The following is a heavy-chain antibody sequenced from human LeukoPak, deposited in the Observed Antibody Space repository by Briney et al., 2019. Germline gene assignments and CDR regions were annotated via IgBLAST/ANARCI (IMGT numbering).Heavy chain of an antibody. CDR2: IYSGSST. CDR3: ARSGVLRYFGNS. D-gene: IGHD3-9*01. J-gene: IGHJ4*02. CDR1: GFTVSSNY. Sequence: PGGSLRLSCAASGFTVSSNYMSCVRQAPGKVVEWVSVIYSGSSTYYADSVKGRFNISRDISKNTVYLQMNSLRAEDTAVYYCARSGVLRYFGNSWGQGTLVTVSS. V-gene: IGHV3-66*01.